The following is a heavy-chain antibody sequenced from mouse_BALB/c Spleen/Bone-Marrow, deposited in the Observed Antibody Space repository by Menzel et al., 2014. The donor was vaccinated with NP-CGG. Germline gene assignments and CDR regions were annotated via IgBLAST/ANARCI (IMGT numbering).Heavy chain of an antibody. CDR1: GYTFTGYW. D-gene: IGHD2-4*01. Sequence: VQLQESGAELARPGASVKLSCKASGYTFTGYWMQWVEQKPGQGLEWIGAIYPGDGDTRYTQKFKGKATLTAEKSSSTAYMQLSSLASEDSAVYYCARGDYEGAMDYWGQGTAVTVSS. CDR2: IYPGDGDT. J-gene: IGHJ4*01. CDR3: ARGDYEGAMDY. V-gene: IGHV1-87*01.